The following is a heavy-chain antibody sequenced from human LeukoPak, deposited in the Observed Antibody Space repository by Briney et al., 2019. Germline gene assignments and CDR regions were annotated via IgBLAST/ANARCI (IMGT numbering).Heavy chain of an antibody. CDR2: ISGDGIST. CDR3: AKDLGPSGAGWFDP. V-gene: IGHV3-43*02. J-gene: IGHJ5*02. Sequence: PGGSLRPSCAASGFTFDDYAIHWVRQVPGKVLEWVSLISGDGISTYYADSVKGRFTISRDNSKNSLYLQMNSLRTEDTALYYCAKDLGPSGAGWFDPWGQGTLVTVSS. D-gene: IGHD7-27*01. CDR1: GFTFDDYA.